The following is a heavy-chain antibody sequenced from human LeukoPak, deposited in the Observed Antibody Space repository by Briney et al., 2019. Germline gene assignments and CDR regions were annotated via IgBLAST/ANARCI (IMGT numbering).Heavy chain of an antibody. CDR1: GFTFNSYA. CDR3: AKSMAGYCDSTIDN. Sequence: GGSLRLSCAASGFTFNSYAMNWVRQAPGKGLEWVSAISDRGRNTYSADYVKGRSTISRDNSNNMLYLQMNSLRAEDTAIYYCAKSMAGYCDSTIDNWGQGTLVTVSS. D-gene: IGHD2-2*01. V-gene: IGHV3-23*01. CDR2: ISDRGRNT. J-gene: IGHJ4*02.